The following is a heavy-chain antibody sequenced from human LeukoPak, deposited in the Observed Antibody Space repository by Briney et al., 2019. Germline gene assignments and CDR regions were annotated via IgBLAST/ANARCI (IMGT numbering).Heavy chain of an antibody. CDR3: ARGDPHLGYYGYLNRFDP. Sequence: GASVTVSCTPSLYTFPTYFMHWVRQAPGQGGEWMGIINPSGGSTSYAPTLQGRVTMTRDTFTSTVYMELGSLRSEYTAVYYCARGDPHLGYYGYLNRFDPWGQGTVVTVSS. CDR1: LYTFPTYF. V-gene: IGHV1-46*01. CDR2: INPSGGST. D-gene: IGHD5-12*01. J-gene: IGHJ5*02.